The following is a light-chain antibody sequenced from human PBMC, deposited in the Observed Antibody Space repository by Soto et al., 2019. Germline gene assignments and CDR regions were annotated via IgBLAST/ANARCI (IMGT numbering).Light chain of an antibody. V-gene: IGLV2-14*01. J-gene: IGLJ1*01. CDR3: SSYTSSSTLV. Sequence: SALTQPASVSGSPGQSITISCTGTSGDVGAHNYVSWYQHHPGNAPKLLIYEVSNRPSGVSDRFSGSKSVNTASLTTSGLRAEDEADYYCSSYTSSSTLVFGTGTKVTVL. CDR1: SGDVGAHNY. CDR2: EVS.